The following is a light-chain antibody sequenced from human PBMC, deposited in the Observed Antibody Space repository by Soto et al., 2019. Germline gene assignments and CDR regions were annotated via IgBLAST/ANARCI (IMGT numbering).Light chain of an antibody. CDR1: SSNIGAGYD. V-gene: IGLV1-40*01. Sequence: QSVLTQPPSVSGASGPRVTISCTGSSSNIGAGYDVHWYQQLPGTAPKLLIYGNSNRPSGVPDRFSGSKSGTSASLAITGLQAEDEADHYCQSYDSSLSGYVVFGGGTKLTVL. J-gene: IGLJ2*01. CDR3: QSYDSSLSGYVV. CDR2: GNS.